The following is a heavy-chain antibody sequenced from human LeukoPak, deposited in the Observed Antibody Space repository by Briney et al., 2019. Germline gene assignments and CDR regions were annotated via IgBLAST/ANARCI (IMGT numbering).Heavy chain of an antibody. Sequence: SETLSLTCTVPGGSISSSSYYWGWIRQPPGKGLEWIGSIYYSGSTYYNPSLKSRVTISVDTSKNQFSPKLSSVTAADTAVHYCARGPITMVRAPGWFDPWGQGTLVTVSS. V-gene: IGHV4-39*07. CDR3: ARGPITMVRAPGWFDP. CDR2: IYYSGST. CDR1: GGSISSSSYY. J-gene: IGHJ5*02. D-gene: IGHD3-10*01.